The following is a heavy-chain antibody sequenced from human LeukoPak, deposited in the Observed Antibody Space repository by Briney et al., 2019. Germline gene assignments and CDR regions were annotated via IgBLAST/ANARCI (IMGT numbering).Heavy chain of an antibody. CDR3: AKSGSGWYIFDY. CDR1: GFTVSSNY. Sequence: GGSLRLSCAASGFTVSSNYMSWVRQAPGKGLEWVAAISGSGGSTYYADSVKGRFTISRDNSKNTLYLQMNSLRAEDTAVYYCAKSGSGWYIFDYWGQGTLVTVSS. J-gene: IGHJ4*02. V-gene: IGHV3-23*01. CDR2: ISGSGGST. D-gene: IGHD6-19*01.